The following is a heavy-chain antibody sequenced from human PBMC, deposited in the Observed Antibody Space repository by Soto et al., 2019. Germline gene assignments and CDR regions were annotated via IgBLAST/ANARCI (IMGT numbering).Heavy chain of an antibody. CDR2: IYYSGST. V-gene: IGHV4-59*01. CDR1: GGSISSYY. CDR3: ARERRRGIDY. J-gene: IGHJ4*02. Sequence: SETLSLTCTVSGGSISSYYWSWIRQPPGKGLEWIGYIYYSGSTNYNPSLKSRVTISVDTSKNQFSLKLSSVTAADTAVYYCARERRRGIDYWGQGTLVTVSS.